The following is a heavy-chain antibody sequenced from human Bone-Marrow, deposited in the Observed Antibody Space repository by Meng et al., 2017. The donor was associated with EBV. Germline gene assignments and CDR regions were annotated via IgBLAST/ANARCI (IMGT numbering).Heavy chain of an antibody. CDR3: ARTGIAVARDLNY. V-gene: IGHV4-4*01. J-gene: IGHJ4*02. D-gene: IGHD6-19*01. CDR2: IVHSGST. CDR1: GGCIRSSDW. Sequence: QGQRQESGSVLVKPAGTVSLSCAVSGGCIRSSDWWSWVRKAPGGGVEGIGEIVHSGSTNYNPCLKSRVTISVDKSKNQFSLKLSALTAADTAVYCCARTGIAVARDLNYWGQGTLVTVSS.